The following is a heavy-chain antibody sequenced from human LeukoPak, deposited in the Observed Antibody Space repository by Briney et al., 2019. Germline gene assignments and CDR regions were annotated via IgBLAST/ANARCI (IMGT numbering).Heavy chain of an antibody. J-gene: IGHJ4*02. D-gene: IGHD6-19*01. CDR1: GYTFTGYY. CDR3: ARGQEMGSGWYLGY. CDR2: INPNSGGT. V-gene: IGHV1-2*04. Sequence: GASVKVSCRASGYTFTGYYMHWVRQAPGQGLEWMAWINPNSGGTNYAQKFQGWVTMTRDTSISTAYMELSRLRSDDTAVYYCARGQEMGSGWYLGYWGQGTLVTVSS.